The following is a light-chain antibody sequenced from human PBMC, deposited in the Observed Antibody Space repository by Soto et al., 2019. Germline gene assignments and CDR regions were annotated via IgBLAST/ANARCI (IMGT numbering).Light chain of an antibody. J-gene: IGLJ2*01. Sequence: QSVLTQPPSVSAAPGQKVTISCSGSSSNIGTYYVSWYQPVPGTAPKLLIYDNNERPSGIPDRFSGSKSGTSATLGITGLQTEDEADYHCGTWDSSLSAVVFGGGTKLTVL. CDR1: SSNIGTYY. V-gene: IGLV1-51*01. CDR3: GTWDSSLSAVV. CDR2: DNN.